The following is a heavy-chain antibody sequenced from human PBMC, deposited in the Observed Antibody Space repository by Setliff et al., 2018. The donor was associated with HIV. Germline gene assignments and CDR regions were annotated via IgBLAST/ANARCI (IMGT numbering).Heavy chain of an antibody. Sequence: ASVKVSCKASGYTFTSYGISWVRQAPGQGLEWMGWISPYNGNTNYAQKLQGRVTMTTDTSTSTAYMELRSLRSDDTAVYYCARQYSSGSRLDYWGQGTLVTVSS. CDR3: ARQYSSGSRLDY. V-gene: IGHV1-18*01. D-gene: IGHD6-19*01. CDR2: ISPYNGNT. J-gene: IGHJ4*02. CDR1: GYTFTSYG.